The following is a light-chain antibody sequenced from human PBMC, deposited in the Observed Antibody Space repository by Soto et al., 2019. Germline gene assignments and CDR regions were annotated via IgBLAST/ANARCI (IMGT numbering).Light chain of an antibody. Sequence: DIQMTQSPSTLSASVGDRVTITCRASQSISGWLAWYQQKPGKAPKLLIYAASSLQSGVPSRFSGSGSGTDFTLTISNMQPDDFATYYCQQSYSTTWTFGQGTKVDIK. CDR2: AAS. J-gene: IGKJ1*01. V-gene: IGKV1-39*01. CDR1: QSISGW. CDR3: QQSYSTTWT.